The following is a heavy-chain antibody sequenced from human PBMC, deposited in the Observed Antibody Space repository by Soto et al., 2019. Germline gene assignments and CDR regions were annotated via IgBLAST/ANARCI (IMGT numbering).Heavy chain of an antibody. D-gene: IGHD6-19*01. Sequence: VQLVESGGGLVTPGGSLRLSCAASGFTFSDYYMSWIRQAPGKGLEWVSYISSSGSTRYYADSVKGRFTISSDNAKYSLYLQMNSLRAEYTAVYYCATDGVAGTTYYFDYWGPGSLVTGSS. J-gene: IGHJ4*02. V-gene: IGHV3-11*01. CDR3: ATDGVAGTTYYFDY. CDR1: GFTFSDYY. CDR2: ISSSGSTR.